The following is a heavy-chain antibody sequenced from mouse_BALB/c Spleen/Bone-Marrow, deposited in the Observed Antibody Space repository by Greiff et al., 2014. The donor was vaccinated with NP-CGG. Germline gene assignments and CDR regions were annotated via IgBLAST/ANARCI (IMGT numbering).Heavy chain of an antibody. V-gene: IGHV5-6*01. CDR1: GFTFSSYG. CDR3: ARHQRYYAMDY. CDR2: ISSGGSNT. J-gene: IGHJ4*01. Sequence: EVQVVESGGGLVKPGGSLKLSCAASGFTFSSYGMSWGRQTPDKRLEWVATISSGGSNTYYPDSVKGRFTISRDNAKNTLYLQMSSLKSEDTAMYYCARHQRYYAMDYWGQGTSVTVSS.